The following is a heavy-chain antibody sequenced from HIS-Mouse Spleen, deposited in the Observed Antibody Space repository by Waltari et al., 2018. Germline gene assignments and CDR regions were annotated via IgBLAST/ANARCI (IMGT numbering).Heavy chain of an antibody. CDR2: IYYSGST. CDR3: AREIPYSSSWYDWYFDL. CDR1: GGSISSSSYY. J-gene: IGHJ2*01. V-gene: IGHV4-39*07. D-gene: IGHD6-13*01. Sequence: QLQLQESGPGLVKPSETLSLTCTVSGGSISSSSYYWGWIRQPTGKGLEWIGSIYYSGSTYYNPSLKSRVTISVDMSTNQFSLKLSSVTAADTAVYYCAREIPYSSSWYDWYFDLWGRGTLVTVSS.